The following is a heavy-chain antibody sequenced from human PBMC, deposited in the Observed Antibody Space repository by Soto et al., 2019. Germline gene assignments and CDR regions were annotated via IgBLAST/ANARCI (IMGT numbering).Heavy chain of an antibody. V-gene: IGHV1-69*12. J-gene: IGHJ4*02. CDR1: GGTFSSYA. Sequence: QVQLVQSGAEVKKPGSSVKVSCKASGGTFSSYAISWVRQAPGQGLEWMGGIIPIFGTANYAQKFQGRVXIXAXXSTSTAYMELSSLRSEDTAVYYGARYSGTGYYFDYGGQGTLVTVSS. CDR2: IIPIFGTA. CDR3: ARYSGTGYYFDY. D-gene: IGHD1-26*01.